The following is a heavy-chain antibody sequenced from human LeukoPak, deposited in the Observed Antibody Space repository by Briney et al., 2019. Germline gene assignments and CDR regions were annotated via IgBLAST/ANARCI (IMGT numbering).Heavy chain of an antibody. Sequence: ASVKVSCKASGYTFTTYYMYWVRQAPGQGLEWMGIINPNGGSASYAQKFQGRVTMTRDMSTSTVYMELSSLRSEDTAVYYCARDAVPGIAVPGATNWYFDLWGRGTLVTVSS. CDR3: ARDAVPGIAVPGATNWYFDL. D-gene: IGHD6-19*01. V-gene: IGHV1-46*01. J-gene: IGHJ2*01. CDR2: INPNGGSA. CDR1: GYTFTTYY.